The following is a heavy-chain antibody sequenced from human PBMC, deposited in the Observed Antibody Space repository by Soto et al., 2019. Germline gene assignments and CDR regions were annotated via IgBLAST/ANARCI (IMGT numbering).Heavy chain of an antibody. CDR3: ARVEAVAGIYNYHGLDV. Sequence: QVQLVQSGAEVKKPGSSVKVSCKASGVTFSNYAISWVRQAPGQGLEWMGGIVPIFGTTYYAQRFQGRVTIIADDSTTTAYLELSSLRSEDTAMYYCARVEAVAGIYNYHGLDVWGQGTAVSVSS. J-gene: IGHJ6*02. D-gene: IGHD6-19*01. CDR1: GVTFSNYA. CDR2: IVPIFGTT. V-gene: IGHV1-69*12.